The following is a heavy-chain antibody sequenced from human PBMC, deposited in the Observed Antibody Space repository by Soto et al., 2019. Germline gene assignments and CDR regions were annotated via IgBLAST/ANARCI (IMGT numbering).Heavy chain of an antibody. V-gene: IGHV4-31*03. CDR3: ARDVSRHIVVVTATAGAFDI. Sequence: PSETLSLTCTVSGGSISSGGYYWSWIRQHPGKGLEWIGYIYYRGSTYYNPSLKSRVTISVDTSKNQFSLKLSSVTAADTAVYYCARDVSRHIVVVTATAGAFDIWGQGTMVTVSS. CDR2: IYYRGST. J-gene: IGHJ3*02. CDR1: GGSISSGGYY. D-gene: IGHD2-21*02.